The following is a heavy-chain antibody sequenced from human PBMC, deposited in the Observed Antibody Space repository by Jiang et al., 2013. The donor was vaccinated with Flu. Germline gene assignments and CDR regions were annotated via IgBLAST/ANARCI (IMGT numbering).Heavy chain of an antibody. Sequence: KPTQTLTLTCTFSGFSLYTNGVAVGWVRQPPGKALEWLGVIYWDDEKRYSPSLKSRLTITKDTSKNQAVLLMTNMDPVDTATYYCAHSFRSHEGYGMDVWGKGTTVTVSS. J-gene: IGHJ6*04. V-gene: IGHV2-5*02. CDR2: IYWDDEK. CDR3: AHSFRSHEGYGMDV. CDR1: GFSLYTNGVA.